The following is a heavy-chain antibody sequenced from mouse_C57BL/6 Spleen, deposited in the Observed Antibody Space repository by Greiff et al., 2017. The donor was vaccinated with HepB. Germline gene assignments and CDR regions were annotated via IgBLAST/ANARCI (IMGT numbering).Heavy chain of an antibody. Sequence: DVKLVESGGGLVKPGGSLKLSCAASGFTFSDYGMHWVRQAPEKGLEWVAYISSGSSTIYYADTVKGRLTISRDNAKNTLFLQMTSLRSEDTAMYYCARGYAMDYWGQGTSVTVSS. CDR1: GFTFSDYG. CDR3: ARGYAMDY. CDR2: ISSGSSTI. J-gene: IGHJ4*01. V-gene: IGHV5-17*01.